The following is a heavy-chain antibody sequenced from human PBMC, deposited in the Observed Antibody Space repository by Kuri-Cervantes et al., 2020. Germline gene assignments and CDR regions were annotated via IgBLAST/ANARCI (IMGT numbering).Heavy chain of an antibody. CDR3: ESDYYYVDV. J-gene: IGHJ6*03. V-gene: IGHV4-4*07. CDR2: IYISGST. CDR1: GGSISSYY. Sequence: GSLRLSCTVSGGSISSYYWSWIRQPAGKGLEWIGRIYISGSTNFNPSLKSRVTISVDTSKNQFSLKLSSVTAADTAVYYCESDYYYVDVWGKGTTVTVSS.